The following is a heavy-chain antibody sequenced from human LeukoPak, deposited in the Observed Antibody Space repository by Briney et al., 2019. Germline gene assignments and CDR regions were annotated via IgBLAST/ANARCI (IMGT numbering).Heavy chain of an antibody. J-gene: IGHJ5*02. CDR1: GFTFSIYD. Sequence: GGSLRLSCAASGFTFSIYDMNWVRQAPGKGLEWVSYISSSSSTIYYADSVKGRFTISRDNAKNSLYLQMNSLRDEDTAVYYCARGLFGGYNWFDPWGQGTLVTVSS. D-gene: IGHD3-10*02. V-gene: IGHV3-48*02. CDR3: ARGLFGGYNWFDP. CDR2: ISSSSSTI.